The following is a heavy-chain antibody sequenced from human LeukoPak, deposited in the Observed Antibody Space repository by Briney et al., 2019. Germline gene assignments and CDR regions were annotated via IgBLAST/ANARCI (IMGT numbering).Heavy chain of an antibody. CDR2: IVPILGTA. CDR3: ARSQGYSYGSSY. V-gene: IGHV1-69*13. D-gene: IGHD5-18*01. CDR1: GGSFGRYA. Sequence: SVKVSCKAPGGSFGRYAISWVRQAPGQGLEWMGGIVPILGTANYAQKFQGRVTITADDSTGTAYMELTSLRPADTAVYYCARSQGYSYGSSYWGQGTLVTVSS. J-gene: IGHJ4*02.